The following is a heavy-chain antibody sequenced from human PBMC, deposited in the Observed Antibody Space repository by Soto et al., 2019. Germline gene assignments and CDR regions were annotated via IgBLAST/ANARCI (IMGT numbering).Heavy chain of an antibody. J-gene: IGHJ4*02. CDR3: AKDWVVVPAAIAAAGPFDY. CDR2: ISYDGSNK. V-gene: IGHV3-30*18. CDR1: GFTFSSYG. D-gene: IGHD2-2*01. Sequence: LRLSCAASGFTFSSYGMHWVRQAPGKGLEWVAVISYDGSNKYYADSVKGRFTISRDNSKNTLYLQMNSLRAEDTAVYYCAKDWVVVPAAIAAAGPFDYWGQGTLVTVSS.